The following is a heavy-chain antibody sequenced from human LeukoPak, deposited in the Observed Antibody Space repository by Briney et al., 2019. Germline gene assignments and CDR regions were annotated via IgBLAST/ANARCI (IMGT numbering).Heavy chain of an antibody. J-gene: IGHJ3*02. Sequence: PSETLSLTCTVSGGSISSGSYYWSWIRQPAGKGLEWIGRIYTSGITNYKPSLKSRVTISVDMSKNQFSLKLSSVTAADTAVYYCARSWGIFGVVRYAFDIWGQGTMVTVSS. CDR3: ARSWGIFGVVRYAFDI. CDR2: IYTSGIT. V-gene: IGHV4-61*02. CDR1: GGSISSGSYY. D-gene: IGHD3-3*01.